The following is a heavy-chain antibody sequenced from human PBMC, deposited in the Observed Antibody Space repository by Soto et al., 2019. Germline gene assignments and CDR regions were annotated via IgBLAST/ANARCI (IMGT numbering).Heavy chain of an antibody. CDR3: ARALTIGAHVPDD. V-gene: IGHV3-33*01. D-gene: IGHD3-9*01. J-gene: IGHJ4*02. CDR1: GFTFSSYG. CDR2: IWFDGGIK. Sequence: GGSLRLSCAASGFTFSSYGMSWVRQAPGKGLEWVALIWFDGGIKYYADSVKGRFTISRDNSNNTLYLQMNSLRAEDTAIYYCARALTIGAHVPDDWGQGALVTVSS.